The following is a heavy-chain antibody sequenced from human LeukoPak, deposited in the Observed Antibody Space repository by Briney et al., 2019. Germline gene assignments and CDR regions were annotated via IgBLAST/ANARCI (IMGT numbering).Heavy chain of an antibody. CDR3: ARGEKQYCSGGSCYSY. V-gene: IGHV3-53*04. CDR1: GFTFIYYA. D-gene: IGHD2-15*01. CDR2: IYSGGST. J-gene: IGHJ4*02. Sequence: GGSLRLSCSASGFTFIYYAMHWVRQAPGKGLEWVSVIYSGGSTYYADSVKGRFTISRHNSKNTLYLQMNSLRAEDTAVYYCARGEKQYCSGGSCYSYWGQGTLVTVSS.